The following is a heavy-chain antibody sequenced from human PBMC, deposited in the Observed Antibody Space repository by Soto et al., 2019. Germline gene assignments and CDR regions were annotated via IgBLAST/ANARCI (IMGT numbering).Heavy chain of an antibody. CDR2: INQDGSEK. Sequence: LRLSCAASGFTFSTYWMDWVRQTPGKGLEWVANINQDGSEKNYVDSVKGRFTIYRDNAKNSLYLQMSSLTAEDSALYYCSRSLNSWGQGTLVTVSS. V-gene: IGHV3-7*01. J-gene: IGHJ4*02. CDR1: GFTFSTYW. CDR3: SRSLNS.